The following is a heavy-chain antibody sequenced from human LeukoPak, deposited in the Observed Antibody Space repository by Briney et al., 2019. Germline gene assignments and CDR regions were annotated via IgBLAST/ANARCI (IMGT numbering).Heavy chain of an antibody. Sequence: ASVKVSCKASGYSYSNYAISWVRQAPGQGLEWMGWMSAFSGYTKYAQKLQGRVTMTTDTSTSTAYMELRSLRSDDTAVYYCARDPFDGGVLERSGPSSHYYYMDVWGKGTTVTDSS. CDR3: ARDPFDGGVLERSGPSSHYYYMDV. V-gene: IGHV1-18*01. CDR2: MSAFSGYT. CDR1: GYSYSNYA. J-gene: IGHJ6*03. D-gene: IGHD3-3*01.